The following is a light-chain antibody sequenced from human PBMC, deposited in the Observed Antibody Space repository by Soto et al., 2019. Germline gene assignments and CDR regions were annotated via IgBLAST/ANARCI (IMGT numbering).Light chain of an antibody. CDR1: MRDVGGYNL. J-gene: IGLJ2*01. CDR3: GSFTSKSSLI. CDR2: EVR. Sequence: QSVLTQPASVSGSPGQSITISCAGTMRDVGGYNLVSWYQQHPGRAPQLILYEVRNRPSGISFRFSGSKSGNTASLTISGLQAEDEADYYCGSFTSKSSLIFGGGTKLTVL. V-gene: IGLV2-14*01.